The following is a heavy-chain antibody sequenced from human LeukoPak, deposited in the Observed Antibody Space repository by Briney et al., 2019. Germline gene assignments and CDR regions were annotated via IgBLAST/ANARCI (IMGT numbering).Heavy chain of an antibody. CDR2: IYYSGST. CDR1: GGSISSHY. V-gene: IGHV4-59*11. D-gene: IGHD4-23*01. CDR3: ARAGGGNSRAGHPYYYMDV. J-gene: IGHJ6*03. Sequence: PSETLSLTCTVSGGSISSHYWSWIRQPPGKGLEWIGYIYYSGSTNYNPSLKSRVTISVDTSKNQFSLKLSSVTAADTAVYYCARAGGGNSRAGHPYYYMDVWGKGTTVTVSS.